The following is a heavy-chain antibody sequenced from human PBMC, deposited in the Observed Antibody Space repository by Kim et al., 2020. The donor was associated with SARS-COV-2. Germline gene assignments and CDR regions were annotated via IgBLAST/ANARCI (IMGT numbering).Heavy chain of an antibody. Sequence: SVKGRFTISRDNSKNTLYLQRNSRRAEDTAVYYCAKGGGATMHYYYGMDVWGQGTTVTVSS. J-gene: IGHJ6*02. V-gene: IGHV3-23*01. D-gene: IGHD2-2*01. CDR3: AKGGGATMHYYYGMDV.